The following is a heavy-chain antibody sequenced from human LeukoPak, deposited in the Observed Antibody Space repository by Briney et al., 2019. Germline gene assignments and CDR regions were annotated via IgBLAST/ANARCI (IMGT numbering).Heavy chain of an antibody. D-gene: IGHD6-19*01. CDR2: ISGSGGST. CDR3: AKDKQWLGRPTFDY. Sequence: GGSLRLSCAASGFTFSSYAMSWVRQAPGKGLEWVSAISGSGGSTYYADSVKGRFTISRDNSKNTLYLQMNSLRAEDTAVYCCAKDKQWLGRPTFDYWGQGTLVTVSS. V-gene: IGHV3-23*01. CDR1: GFTFSSYA. J-gene: IGHJ4*02.